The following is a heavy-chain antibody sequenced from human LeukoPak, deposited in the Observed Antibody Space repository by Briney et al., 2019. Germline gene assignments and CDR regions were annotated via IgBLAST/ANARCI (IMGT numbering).Heavy chain of an antibody. CDR1: GFTFSSYA. CDR3: AKGYSSSWWFHY. V-gene: IGHV3-23*01. D-gene: IGHD6-13*01. J-gene: IGHJ4*02. Sequence: GGSLRLSCAASGFTFSSYAMTWVRQAPGKRLEWVSAISGSGGSTYYADSVKGRFTISRDNSKNTLYLQMNSLRAEDTAVYYCAKGYSSSWWFHYWGQGTLVTVSS. CDR2: ISGSGGST.